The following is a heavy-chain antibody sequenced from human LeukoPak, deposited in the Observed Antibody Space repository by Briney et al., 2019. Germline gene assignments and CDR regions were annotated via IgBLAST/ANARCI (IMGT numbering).Heavy chain of an antibody. CDR2: ISYDGSNK. D-gene: IGHD2-21*02. CDR3: ARAQHIVVVTAIDY. CDR1: GFTFSSYA. Sequence: AGGSLRLSCAASGFTFSSYAMHWVRQAPGKGLEWVAVISYDGSNKYYADSVKGRFTISRDNSKNTLYLQMNSLRAEDTAVYYCARAQHIVVVTAIDYWGQGTLVTVSS. V-gene: IGHV3-30-3*01. J-gene: IGHJ4*02.